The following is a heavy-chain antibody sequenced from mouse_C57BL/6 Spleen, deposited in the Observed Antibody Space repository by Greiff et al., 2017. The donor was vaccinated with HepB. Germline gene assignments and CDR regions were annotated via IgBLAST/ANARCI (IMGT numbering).Heavy chain of an antibody. CDR2: INPYNGDT. J-gene: IGHJ4*01. CDR1: GYSFTGYF. V-gene: IGHV1-20*01. D-gene: IGHD1-1*01. Sequence: DVKLQESGPELVKPGDSVKISCKASGYSFTGYFMNWVMQSHGKSLEWIGRINPYNGDTFYNQKFKGKATLTVDKSSSTAHMELRSLTSEDSAVYYCARNPTTVVADYAMDYWGQGTSVTVSS. CDR3: ARNPTTVVADYAMDY.